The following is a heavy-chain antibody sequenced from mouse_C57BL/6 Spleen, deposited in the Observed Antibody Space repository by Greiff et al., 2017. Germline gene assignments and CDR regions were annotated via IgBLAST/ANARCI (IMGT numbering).Heavy chain of an antibody. CDR3: ARWEGGYAMDY. V-gene: IGHV5-16*01. Sequence: EVKLVESEGGLVQPGSSMKLSCTASGFTFSDYYMAWVRQVPEKGLEWVANINYDGSSTYYLDSLKSRFIISRDNAKNILYLQMSSLKSEDTATYYCARWEGGYAMDYWGQGTSVTVSS. CDR2: INYDGSST. J-gene: IGHJ4*01. CDR1: GFTFSDYY. D-gene: IGHD4-1*01.